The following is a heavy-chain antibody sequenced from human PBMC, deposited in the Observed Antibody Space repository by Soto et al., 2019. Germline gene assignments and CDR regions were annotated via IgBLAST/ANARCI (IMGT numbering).Heavy chain of an antibody. CDR2: IIPIFGTA. CDR1: GGTFSSYA. CDR3: ARDRVLVPAASYYYGMDV. J-gene: IGHJ6*02. V-gene: IGHV1-69*12. Sequence: QVQLVQSGAEVKKPGSSVKVSCKASGGTFSSYAISWVRQAPGQGLEWMGGIIPIFGTANYAQKFQGRVTINADESTSTAYMELSSLRSEDTAVYYCARDRVLVPAASYYYGMDVWGQGTTVTVSS. D-gene: IGHD2-2*01.